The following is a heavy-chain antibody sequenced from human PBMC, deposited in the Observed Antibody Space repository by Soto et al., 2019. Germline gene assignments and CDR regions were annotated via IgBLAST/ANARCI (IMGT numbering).Heavy chain of an antibody. D-gene: IGHD6-19*01. CDR1: GYTFTSYA. V-gene: IGHV1-3*01. CDR2: INAGNGNT. J-gene: IGHJ1*01. CDR3: ARVGLVRRYFQH. Sequence: QVQLVQSGAEVKKPGASVKVSCQASGYTFTSYAMHWVRQAPGQRLEWMGWINAGNGNTKYSQKFQGRVTITRDTSSSTAYMELSSLRSEDTAVYYCARVGLVRRYFQHWGQGTLVTVSS.